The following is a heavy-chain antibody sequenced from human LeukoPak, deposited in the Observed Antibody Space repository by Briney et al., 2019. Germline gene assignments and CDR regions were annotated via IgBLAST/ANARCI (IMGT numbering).Heavy chain of an antibody. CDR2: IRYDGSNK. CDR3: AKNYYSSSSLDY. Sequence: GGSLRLSCAASGFTFSSYGMHWVRQAPGKGLEWVAFIRYDGSNKYYADSVKGRFTISRDNSKNTLYLQMNSLRAEDTAVYYCAKNYYSSSSLDYWGQGTLVTVSS. D-gene: IGHD6-6*01. J-gene: IGHJ4*02. V-gene: IGHV3-30*02. CDR1: GFTFSSYG.